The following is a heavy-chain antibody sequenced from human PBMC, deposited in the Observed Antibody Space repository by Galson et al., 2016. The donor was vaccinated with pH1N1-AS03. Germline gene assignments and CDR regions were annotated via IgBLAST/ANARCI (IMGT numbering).Heavy chain of an antibody. CDR1: GFTVSSGY. D-gene: IGHD3-3*01. Sequence: SLRLSCAATGFTVSSGYHMSWVRQAPGKGLEWVSVIHPGGDTYNADSVKGRFTITRDNFENMVYLQMSSLRPEDTAVYYCAGDEGFANGINVWGQGTTVTVSS. V-gene: IGHV3-66*02. CDR2: IHPGGDT. J-gene: IGHJ6*02. CDR3: AGDEGFANGINV.